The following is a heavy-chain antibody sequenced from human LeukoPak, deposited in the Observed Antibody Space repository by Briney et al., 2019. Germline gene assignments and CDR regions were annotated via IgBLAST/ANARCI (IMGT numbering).Heavy chain of an antibody. CDR1: GFTVSNNY. D-gene: IGHD5-24*01. CDR2: IYSGGST. Sequence: GGSLRLSCAASGFTVSNNYMNWVRQAPGKGLEWVSAIYSGGSTYYADSVEGRFTISRDNSKNTLYLQMNSLRAEDTAVYYCARGSGYNFGPYDYWGQGTLVTVSS. CDR3: ARGSGYNFGPYDY. J-gene: IGHJ4*02. V-gene: IGHV3-53*01.